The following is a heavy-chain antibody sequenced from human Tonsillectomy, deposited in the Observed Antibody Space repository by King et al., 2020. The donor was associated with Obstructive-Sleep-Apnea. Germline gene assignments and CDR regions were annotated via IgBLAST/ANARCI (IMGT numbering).Heavy chain of an antibody. J-gene: IGHJ6*02. V-gene: IGHV3-23*04. CDR1: GFTFISYA. D-gene: IGHD1-26*01. Sequence: VQLVESGGGLVQPGGSLRLSCAASGFTFISYAMSWVRQAPGKGLEWVSAISGSGSITYYADSVKGRFTISRGNSNNTLYLQMNSLRAEDTAVYYCASWEWELEAYYYYGMDVWGQGTTVTVSS. CDR2: ISGSGSIT. CDR3: ASWEWELEAYYYYGMDV.